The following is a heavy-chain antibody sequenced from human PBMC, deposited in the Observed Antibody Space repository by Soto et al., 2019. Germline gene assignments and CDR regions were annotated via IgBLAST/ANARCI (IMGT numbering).Heavy chain of an antibody. D-gene: IGHD6-19*01. Sequence: EVQLVESGGGLVKPGGSLRLSCAASGFDFSSYSMNWVRQAPGKGLEWVSSINEDTSYLYYANSLRGRFTISRDNAKESLNLQMNSLRAEATAVYYCVRDFGWYFRSGYMDVWGDGATVTVSS. CDR2: INEDTSYL. J-gene: IGHJ6*03. V-gene: IGHV3-21*02. CDR3: VRDFGWYFRSGYMDV. CDR1: GFDFSSYS.